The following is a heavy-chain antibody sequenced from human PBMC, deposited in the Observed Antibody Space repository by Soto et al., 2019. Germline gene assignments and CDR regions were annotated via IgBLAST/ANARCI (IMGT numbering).Heavy chain of an antibody. V-gene: IGHV5-10-1*01. D-gene: IGHD3-16*01. CDR3: ARGGDGASLIDY. Sequence: GESLKISCKGSGYSFTIYWISWVRQMPGKGLEWMGRIDPSDSYTNYSPSFQGHVTISADKPISTAYLQWSSLKASDTAMYYCARGGDGASLIDYWGQGTLVTVSS. CDR1: GYSFTIYW. J-gene: IGHJ4*02. CDR2: IDPSDSYT.